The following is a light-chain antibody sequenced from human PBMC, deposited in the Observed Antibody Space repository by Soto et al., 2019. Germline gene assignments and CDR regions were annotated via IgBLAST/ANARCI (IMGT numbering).Light chain of an antibody. J-gene: IGKJ5*01. CDR3: QQRWTTPIT. CDR1: QNIDNY. Sequence: DIQMTQPPPSLSASIGDRVTITCRASQNIDNYLNWYQQKPGKAPKLLIYAVSNLQSGVPSRFSGSGSGTDFTLTINSVQPEDFATYYCQQRWTTPITFGQGTRLDIK. V-gene: IGKV1-39*01. CDR2: AVS.